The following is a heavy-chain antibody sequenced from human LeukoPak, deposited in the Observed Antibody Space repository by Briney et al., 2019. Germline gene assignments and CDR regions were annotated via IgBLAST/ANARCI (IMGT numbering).Heavy chain of an antibody. Sequence: GGSLRLSCAASGFTFSGHWMSWVRQAPGKGLEWVANINQGGSDKYYVDSVKSRFTISRDNANNLLYLQMNSLRGEDTAVYYCTRDRSRAEDDWGQGTLVTVSS. CDR2: INQGGSDK. CDR3: TRDRSRAEDD. V-gene: IGHV3-7*01. J-gene: IGHJ4*02. CDR1: GFTFSGHW. D-gene: IGHD1-14*01.